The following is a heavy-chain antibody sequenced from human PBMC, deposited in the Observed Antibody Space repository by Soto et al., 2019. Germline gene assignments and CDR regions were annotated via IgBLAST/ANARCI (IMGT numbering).Heavy chain of an antibody. D-gene: IGHD2-8*01. Sequence: ASVKVSCKASGFTFSNYGLNWVRQAPGQGLEWMGWVSANNGHTNYAQNLQGRVSMTTDTSTSTAYMELRGLTFDDTAVYYCARDIESVTAKHFFYYYYAMDVWGQGTTVTVSS. V-gene: IGHV1-18*01. CDR3: ARDIESVTAKHFFYYYYAMDV. CDR2: VSANNGHT. CDR1: GFTFSNYG. J-gene: IGHJ6*02.